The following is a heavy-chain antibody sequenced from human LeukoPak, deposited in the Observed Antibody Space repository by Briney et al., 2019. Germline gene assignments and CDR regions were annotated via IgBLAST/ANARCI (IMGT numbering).Heavy chain of an antibody. CDR2: ISYDGSNK. CDR3: AKERGSSWYSDFDI. V-gene: IGHV3-30*18. J-gene: IGHJ3*02. CDR1: GFTFSSYG. D-gene: IGHD6-13*01. Sequence: GGSLRLSCAASGFTFSSYGMHWVRQAPGKGLEWVAVISYDGSNKYYADSVKGRFTISRDNSKNTLYLQMNSLRAEDTAVYYCAKERGSSWYSDFDIWGQGTMVTVSS.